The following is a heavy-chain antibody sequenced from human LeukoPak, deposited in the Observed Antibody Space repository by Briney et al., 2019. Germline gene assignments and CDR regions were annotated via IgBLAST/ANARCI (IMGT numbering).Heavy chain of an antibody. CDR1: GFTFRSYS. Sequence: GGSLRLSCAASGFTFRSYSMNWVRQAPGKGRKWVSFISSGSSYIYYADSVKGRFTISRDNAKNSLYLQMNSLRAEDTAVYYCAKLQLYYDILTGPLVYHWGQGTLVSVSS. V-gene: IGHV3-21*01. CDR2: ISSGSSYI. D-gene: IGHD3-9*01. J-gene: IGHJ5*02. CDR3: AKLQLYYDILTGPLVYH.